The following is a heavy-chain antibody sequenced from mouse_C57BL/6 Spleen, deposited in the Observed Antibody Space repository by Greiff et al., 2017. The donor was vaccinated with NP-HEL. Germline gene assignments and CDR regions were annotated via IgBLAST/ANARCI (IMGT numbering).Heavy chain of an antibody. CDR3: AREGFDGYPGY. V-gene: IGHV1-52*01. CDR1: GYTFTSYW. J-gene: IGHJ2*01. Sequence: VQLQQPGAELVRPGSSVKLSCKASGYTFTSYWMHWVKQRPIQGLEWIGNIDPSDSETHYNQKFKDKATLTVDKSSSTAYMQLSSLTSEDSAVYYCAREGFDGYPGYWGQGTTLTVSS. D-gene: IGHD2-3*01. CDR2: IDPSDSET.